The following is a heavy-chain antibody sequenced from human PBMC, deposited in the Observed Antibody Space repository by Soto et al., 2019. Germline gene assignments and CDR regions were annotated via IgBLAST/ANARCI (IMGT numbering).Heavy chain of an antibody. CDR2: IIPIFGTA. J-gene: IGHJ3*02. CDR1: GGTFSSYA. D-gene: IGHD3-10*01. V-gene: IGHV1-69*06. Sequence: ASVKVSCKASGGTFSSYAISWVRQAPGQGLEWMGGIIPIFGTANYAQKFQGRVTITADKSTSTAYMELSSLRSEDTAVYYCARERTYYYGSGSYYNDESYAFDIWGQGAMVTVSS. CDR3: ARERTYYYGSGSYYNDESYAFDI.